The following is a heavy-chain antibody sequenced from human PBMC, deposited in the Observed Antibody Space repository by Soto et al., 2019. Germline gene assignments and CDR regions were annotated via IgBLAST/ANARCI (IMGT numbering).Heavy chain of an antibody. CDR3: ARDTDLTGFSGY. CDR1: GGTFSSYT. V-gene: IGHV1-69*02. CDR2: IIPILGIA. D-gene: IGHD1-1*01. J-gene: IGHJ4*02. Sequence: QVQLVQSGAEVKKPGSSVKVSCKASGGTFSSYTISWVRQAPGQGLEWMGRIIPILGIANYAQKFQGRVTITADKSTSTAYMQLSSLRSEDAAVSYCARDTDLTGFSGYWGQGTLVTVSP.